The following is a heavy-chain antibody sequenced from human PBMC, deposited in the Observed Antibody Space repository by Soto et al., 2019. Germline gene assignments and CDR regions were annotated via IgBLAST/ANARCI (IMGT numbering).Heavy chain of an antibody. V-gene: IGHV4-59*01. CDR1: GGSISSYY. D-gene: IGHD2-21*02. CDR2: IYYSGST. CDR3: ARAMTRDAFDI. Sequence: QVQLQESGPGLVKPSETLSLTCTVSGGSISSYYWSWIRQPPGKGLEWSGAIYYSGSTNYNPSRKSRVTISVDTSKNQFSLKLSSVTAADTAVYYCARAMTRDAFDIWGQGTMVTVSS. J-gene: IGHJ3*02.